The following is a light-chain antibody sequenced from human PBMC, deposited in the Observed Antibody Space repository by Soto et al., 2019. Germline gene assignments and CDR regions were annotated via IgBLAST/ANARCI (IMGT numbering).Light chain of an antibody. CDR1: SSDVGGYNY. CDR3: CSYTAKTPRV. Sequence: QSALTQPASLSGSPGQSITIFCTGTSSDVGGYNYVSWYQQFPGKAPKLIIYDVSNRPSGVSNRFSGSKSGNTASLTISGREAEDEVNYDCCSYTAKTPRVFGGGTKVTVL. CDR2: DVS. V-gene: IGLV2-14*03. J-gene: IGLJ3*02.